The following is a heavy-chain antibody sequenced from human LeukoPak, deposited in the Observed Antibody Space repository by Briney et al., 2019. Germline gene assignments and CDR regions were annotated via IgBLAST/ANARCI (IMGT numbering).Heavy chain of an antibody. J-gene: IGHJ4*02. CDR1: GFTFSSYS. Sequence: PGGSLRLSCAASGFTFSSYSMNWVRQAPGKGLEWVSSITSSSSYIYYADSVKGRFTISRDNAKNSLYLQMNSMRAEDTAVYYCARSYSSSRGTFDYWGQGTLGTVSS. V-gene: IGHV3-21*01. CDR2: ITSSSSYI. D-gene: IGHD6-6*01. CDR3: ARSYSSSRGTFDY.